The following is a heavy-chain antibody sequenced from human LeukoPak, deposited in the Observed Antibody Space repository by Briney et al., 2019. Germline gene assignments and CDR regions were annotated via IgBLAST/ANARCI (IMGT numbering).Heavy chain of an antibody. D-gene: IGHD6-13*01. V-gene: IGHV3-20*04. CDR3: ARDTTAAGLYYFDY. Sequence: PGGSLRLSCAASGFTFDDYGMSWVRQAPGKGLEWVSGINWNGGSTGYADSVKGRFTISRDNAKNSLDLQMNSLRAEDTALYYCARDTTAAGLYYFDYWGQGTLVTVSS. J-gene: IGHJ4*02. CDR2: INWNGGST. CDR1: GFTFDDYG.